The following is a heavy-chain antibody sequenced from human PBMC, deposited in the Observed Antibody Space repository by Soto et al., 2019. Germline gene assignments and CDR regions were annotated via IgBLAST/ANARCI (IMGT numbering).Heavy chain of an antibody. Sequence: SATLSLTCAVSGGSISSGDYYWRWIRKPPGKGLEWIGYIYYSGSTYYNPSLKSRVTISVDTSKNQFSLKLSSVTAADTAVYYCARAKYYDSSGYPPHFDYWGQGTLVTVSS. D-gene: IGHD3-22*01. CDR2: IYYSGST. V-gene: IGHV4-30-4*01. J-gene: IGHJ4*02. CDR1: GGSISSGDYY. CDR3: ARAKYYDSSGYPPHFDY.